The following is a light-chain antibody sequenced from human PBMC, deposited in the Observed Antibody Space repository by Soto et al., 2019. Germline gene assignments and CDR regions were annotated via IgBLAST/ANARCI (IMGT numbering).Light chain of an antibody. V-gene: IGKV1-39*01. CDR1: RNITTY. Sequence: DFLLTQSPSSLSASVGDRVTVTCRASRNITTYLNWYQQRPGKAPNLLIYAASNLQSEVPSRFSGSGSGTDFTLTINSLRPEDSATYHCQQTYSTPWTFGQGTTVGSK. CDR2: AAS. J-gene: IGKJ1*01. CDR3: QQTYSTPWT.